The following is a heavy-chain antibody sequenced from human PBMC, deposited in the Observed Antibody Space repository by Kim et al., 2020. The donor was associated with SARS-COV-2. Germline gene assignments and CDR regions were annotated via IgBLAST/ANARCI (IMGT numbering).Heavy chain of an antibody. Sequence: YNPSLKSRVTISVDTSKNQFSLKLSSVTAADTAVYYCARCVGTMVRGVSLWGQGTLVTVSS. J-gene: IGHJ4*02. CDR3: ARCVGTMVRGVSL. D-gene: IGHD3-10*01. V-gene: IGHV4-31*02.